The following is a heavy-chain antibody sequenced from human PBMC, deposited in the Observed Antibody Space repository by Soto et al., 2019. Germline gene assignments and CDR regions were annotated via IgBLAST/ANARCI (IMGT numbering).Heavy chain of an antibody. CDR3: ARGVHDYITTDYYYMDV. V-gene: IGHV4-39*01. J-gene: IGHJ6*03. Sequence: PSETLSLTCTVSGGSISSSSYYWGWIRQPPGKGLEWIGSIYYSGSTYYNPSLKSRVTISVDTSKNQFSLKLSSVTAADTAVYYCARGVHDYITTDYYYMDVWGKGTTVTVSS. CDR1: GGSISSSSYY. CDR2: IYYSGST. D-gene: IGHD4-4*01.